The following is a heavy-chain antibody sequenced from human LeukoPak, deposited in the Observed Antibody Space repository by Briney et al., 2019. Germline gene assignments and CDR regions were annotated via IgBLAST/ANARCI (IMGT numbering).Heavy chain of an antibody. D-gene: IGHD3-3*01. CDR1: GFTFGDYA. CDR3: TRTEWPDDWYFDL. CDR2: IRSKAYGGTT. J-gene: IGHJ2*01. Sequence: GGSLRLSCTASGFTFGDYAMSWVRQAPGKGLEWVGFIRSKAYGGTTEYAASVKGRFTISRDDSKCIAYLQMNSLKTEDTAVYYCTRTEWPDDWYFDLWGRGTLVTVSS. V-gene: IGHV3-49*04.